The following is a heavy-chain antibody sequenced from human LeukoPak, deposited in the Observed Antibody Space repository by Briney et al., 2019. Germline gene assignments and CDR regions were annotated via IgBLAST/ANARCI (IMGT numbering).Heavy chain of an antibody. V-gene: IGHV1-18*01. CDR2: ISAYNGNT. D-gene: IGHD3-3*01. Sequence: ASVKVSCKASSYTFTNYGISWVRQAPGQGLEWMGWISAYNGNTNYAQKLQGRVTMTTDTSTSTAYMELRSLRSDDTAVYYCAQSRHLEWLPDAFDIWGQGTMVTVSS. CDR1: SYTFTNYG. J-gene: IGHJ3*02. CDR3: AQSRHLEWLPDAFDI.